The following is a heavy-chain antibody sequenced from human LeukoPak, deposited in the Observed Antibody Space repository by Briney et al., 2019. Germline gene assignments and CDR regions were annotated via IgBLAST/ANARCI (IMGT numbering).Heavy chain of an antibody. D-gene: IGHD2-2*02. CDR3: AKDRWTGLIVVVPAAIVDY. V-gene: IGHV3-23*01. CDR1: GFTFSSYA. CDR2: ISGSGGST. J-gene: IGHJ4*02. Sequence: PGGSLRLSCAASGFTFSSYAMSWVRQAPGKGLEWVSAISGSGGSTYYADSVKGRFTISRDNSKNTLYLQMNSLRAEDTAVYYCAKDRWTGLIVVVPAAIVDYWGQGTLVTVSS.